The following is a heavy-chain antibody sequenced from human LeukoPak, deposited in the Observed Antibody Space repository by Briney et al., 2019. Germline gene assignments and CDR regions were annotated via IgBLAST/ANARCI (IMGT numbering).Heavy chain of an antibody. CDR3: ARVLHAPYLIDS. J-gene: IGHJ4*02. CDR1: DSSITSTYY. CDR2: VFRLQTVRT. Sequence: SETLSLTCTVSDSSITSTYYWAWFRQPPGKGLEWIATVFRLQTVRTFNNPSLGSRVTMSLDPSHNQFSLNLTSVTAADTALYFCARVLHAPYLIDSWGQGTLVTVSS. V-gene: IGHV4-38-2*02. D-gene: IGHD2-8*01.